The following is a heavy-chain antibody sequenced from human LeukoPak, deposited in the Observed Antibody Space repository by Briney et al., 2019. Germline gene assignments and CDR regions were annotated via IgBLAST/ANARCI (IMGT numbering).Heavy chain of an antibody. CDR2: IKSKTDGGTT. D-gene: IGHD3-22*01. CDR1: GFTFSNAW. CDR3: TTDLPFYDSRGYIAYYFDY. J-gene: IGHJ4*02. V-gene: IGHV3-15*01. Sequence: PGGSLRLSCAASGFTFSNAWMSWVRQAPGKGLEWVGLIKSKTDGGTTDYTAPVKGRFTISRDDSKNTLYLQMNSLKTEDTAVYYCTTDLPFYDSRGYIAYYFDYWGQGTLVTVSS.